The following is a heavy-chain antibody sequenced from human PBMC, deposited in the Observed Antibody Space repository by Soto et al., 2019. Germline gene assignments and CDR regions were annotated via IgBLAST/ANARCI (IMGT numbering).Heavy chain of an antibody. J-gene: IGHJ5*02. V-gene: IGHV4-39*01. CDR2: IYYSGST. Sequence: SETLSLTCTVSGGSISSSSYYWGWIRQPPGKGLEWIGSIYYSGSTYYNPSLKSRVTISVDTSKNQFSLKLSSVTAADTAVYYCARRRYSYGGWFDPWGQGTLVTVSS. CDR3: ARRRYSYGGWFDP. CDR1: GGSISSSSYY. D-gene: IGHD5-18*01.